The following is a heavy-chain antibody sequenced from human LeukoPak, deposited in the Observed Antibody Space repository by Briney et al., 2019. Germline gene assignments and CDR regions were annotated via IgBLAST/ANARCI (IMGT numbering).Heavy chain of an antibody. CDR1: GYTFTSCD. J-gene: IGHJ4*02. V-gene: IGHV1-8*01. CDR3: TRGSSGRRDN. CDR2: MNPNSGNT. Sequence: ASVKVSCKASGYTFTSCDINWVRQATGQGLEWMGWMNPNSGNTGYGQSFQGRIAMTRDISIGTAYMELSNLTSEDTAIYYCTRGSSGRRDNWGQGTLVTVSA. D-gene: IGHD6-19*01.